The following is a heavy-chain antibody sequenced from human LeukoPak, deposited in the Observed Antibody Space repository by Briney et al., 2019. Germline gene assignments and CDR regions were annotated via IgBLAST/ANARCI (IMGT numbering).Heavy chain of an antibody. V-gene: IGHV1-24*01. Sequence: ASVKVSCKVSGHALSDLSIHWVRQAPGKGLKWMEGFDIEDGETIYAQDFEGRVTMTEDTATETAYMELSSLRSEDTAVYYCVAEVIEVTMGDYWGQGTLVTVSS. D-gene: IGHD4-11*01. CDR3: VAEVIEVTMGDY. J-gene: IGHJ4*02. CDR2: FDIEDGET. CDR1: GHALSDLS.